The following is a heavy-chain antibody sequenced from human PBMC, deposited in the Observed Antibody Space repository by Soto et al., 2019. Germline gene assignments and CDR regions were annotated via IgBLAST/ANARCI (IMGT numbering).Heavy chain of an antibody. Sequence: PSETLSLTCTVSGGSISSYYWSWIRQPPGKGLEWIGYIYYSGSANYNPSLKSRVTISVDTSKNQFSLKLSSVTAADTAVYYCVSMGTPVTGRYYLDYWGRRSLVTVSS. CDR2: IYYSGSA. D-gene: IGHD1-7*01. J-gene: IGHJ4*02. V-gene: IGHV4-59*01. CDR1: GGSISSYY. CDR3: VSMGTPVTGRYYLDY.